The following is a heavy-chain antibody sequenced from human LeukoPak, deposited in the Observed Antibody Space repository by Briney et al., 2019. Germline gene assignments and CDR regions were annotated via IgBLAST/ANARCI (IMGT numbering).Heavy chain of an antibody. D-gene: IGHD4-17*01. CDR3: ARGLPSYGDYVDYYFYMDV. CDR2: ISTSGST. J-gene: IGHJ6*03. V-gene: IGHV4-4*07. Sequence: SETLSLTCTVSGDSLSGFYWSWVRQPAGKGLQWIGRISTSGSTNYNPSLKSRVTMSVDRSTNEFSLTVRSVTAADTALYYCARGLPSYGDYVDYYFYMDVWGKGTTVTVSS. CDR1: GDSLSGFY.